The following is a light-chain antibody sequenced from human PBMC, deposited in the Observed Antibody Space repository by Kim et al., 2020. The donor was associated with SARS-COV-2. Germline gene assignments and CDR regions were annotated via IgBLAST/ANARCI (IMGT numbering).Light chain of an antibody. CDR2: GAS. CDR3: QQYNNWPYT. Sequence: TVMTQSPDTLSVSPGERATLSCRASQSVSSDLAWYQQKPGQSPRLLIYGASTRAPGIPARFTGSGSGTEFTVTISSLQSEDFAVYYCQQYNNWPYTFGQGTKLEI. CDR1: QSVSSD. V-gene: IGKV3-15*01. J-gene: IGKJ2*01.